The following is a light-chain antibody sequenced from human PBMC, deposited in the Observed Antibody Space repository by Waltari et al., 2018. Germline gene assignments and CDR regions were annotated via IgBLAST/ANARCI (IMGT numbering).Light chain of an antibody. CDR3: HQYYNIPFT. J-gene: IGKJ3*01. V-gene: IGKV4-1*01. CDR2: WAS. Sequence: IEMTQYQYSLAVYLGGRATMNCKSSQWVLYSSNNKNYLAWYQQKPGQPPKLLIYWASTRESGVPDRLSGSGSGTDFTLTISSLQAEDVAVYYCHQYYNIPFTFGPGTKVDIK. CDR1: QWVLYSSNNKNY.